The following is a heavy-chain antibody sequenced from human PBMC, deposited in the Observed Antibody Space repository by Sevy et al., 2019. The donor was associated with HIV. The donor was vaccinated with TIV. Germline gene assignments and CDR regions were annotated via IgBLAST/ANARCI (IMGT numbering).Heavy chain of an antibody. V-gene: IGHV3-9*01. CDR3: IKDLYPPTTVVAGYFHH. J-gene: IGHJ1*01. Sequence: GGSLRLSCAASGFTFDDYVMHWVRQVPGKGLEWVSSITWNSGNIGYAHSVKGRFTISRDNAKNSLYLQMNSLRAEDTALYYCIKDLYPPTTVVAGYFHHWGQGTLVTVSS. D-gene: IGHD2-15*01. CDR2: ITWNSGNI. CDR1: GFTFDDYV.